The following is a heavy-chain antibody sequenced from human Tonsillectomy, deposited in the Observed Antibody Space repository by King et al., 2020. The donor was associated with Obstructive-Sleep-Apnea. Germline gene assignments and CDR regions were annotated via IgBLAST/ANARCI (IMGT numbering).Heavy chain of an antibody. CDR2: IYYSGSS. CDR1: GGSIGTYY. V-gene: IGHV4-59*01. CDR3: ARAPYGSGIIDWFDP. Sequence: VQLQESGPGLVKPSETLSLTCTVSGGSIGTYYWSWIRQPPGKGLEWIGYIYYSGSSNYNPSLKRRVTIPVDTSKNQFSLLLSPVTAADTAVYYCARAPYGSGIIDWFDPWGQGTLVTVSS. J-gene: IGHJ5*02. D-gene: IGHD3-10*01.